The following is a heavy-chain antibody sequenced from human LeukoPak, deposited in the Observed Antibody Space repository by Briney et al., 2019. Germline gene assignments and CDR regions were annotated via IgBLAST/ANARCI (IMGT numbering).Heavy chain of an antibody. CDR2: IYYSGST. V-gene: IGHV4-59*08. J-gene: IGHJ5*02. D-gene: IGHD4-23*01. CDR3: TRHVYGGNRNWFDP. Sequence: PSETLSLTCTVSGGSISSYYWSWIRQPPGKGLEWIGYIYYSGSTNYNPSLKSRVTISVGTSKNQFSLKLSSVTAADTAVYYCTRHVYGGNRNWFDPWGQGTLVTVSS. CDR1: GGSISSYY.